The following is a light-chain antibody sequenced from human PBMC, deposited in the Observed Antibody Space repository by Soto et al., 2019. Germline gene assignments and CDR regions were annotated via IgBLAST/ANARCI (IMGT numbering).Light chain of an antibody. V-gene: IGKV1-27*01. CDR3: QQYSNWPRT. J-gene: IGKJ1*01. CDR2: AAS. CDR1: QGIRNY. Sequence: DIQMTQSPSSLSASVGDRVTITCRASQGIRNYLAWYQQKPGKVPKLLIYAASTLQSGVPSRFSGSGSGTDFTLTISSLQSEDSAVYYCQQYSNWPRTFGQGTKVDI.